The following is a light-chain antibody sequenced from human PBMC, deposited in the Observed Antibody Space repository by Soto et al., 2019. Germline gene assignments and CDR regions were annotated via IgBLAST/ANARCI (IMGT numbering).Light chain of an antibody. Sequence: QMTQSPSTLSASVGDRVTITCWASQSVGSWLAWHQQKAGRAPKVLVYKASSLQNGVPSRFSGSGSGTEVTLTISSLQPDDVATYFCQQYSRYHLTFGQGTNVQIK. CDR2: KAS. CDR1: QSVGSW. J-gene: IGKJ1*01. V-gene: IGKV1-5*03. CDR3: QQYSRYHLT.